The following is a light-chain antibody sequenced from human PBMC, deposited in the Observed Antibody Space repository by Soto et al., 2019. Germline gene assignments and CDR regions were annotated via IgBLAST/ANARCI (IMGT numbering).Light chain of an antibody. CDR1: QSVTTR. V-gene: IGKV3-20*01. J-gene: IGKJ1*01. CDR2: GAS. Sequence: EIVLMQSPGTLSLSPGERVTLSCRASQSVTTRLAWYQHKPGQAPTLLMSGASNRASGVPVRFSGSGSGTDFTLTISRLEPEDFAVYYCQQYGSSGTFGQGTKVDIK. CDR3: QQYGSSGT.